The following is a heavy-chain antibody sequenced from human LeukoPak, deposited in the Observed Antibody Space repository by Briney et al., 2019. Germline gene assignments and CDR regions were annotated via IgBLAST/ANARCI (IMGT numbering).Heavy chain of an antibody. CDR1: GSTFSSYA. CDR2: ITPILGIA. CDR3: ATLGIAAAGTRNWFDP. J-gene: IGHJ5*02. D-gene: IGHD6-13*01. Sequence: ASVKVSCKSSGSTFSSYAISWVRQAPGQGLEWMGRITPILGIANYAQKFQGRVTITADKSTSTAYMELSSLRSEDTAVYYCATLGIAAAGTRNWFDPWGQGTLVTVSS. V-gene: IGHV1-69*04.